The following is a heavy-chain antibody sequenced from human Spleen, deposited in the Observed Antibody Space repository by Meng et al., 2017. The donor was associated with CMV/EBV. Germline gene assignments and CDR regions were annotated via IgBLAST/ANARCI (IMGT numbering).Heavy chain of an antibody. CDR1: GGSISSGGYY. J-gene: IGHJ4*02. CDR2: IYYSGST. D-gene: IGHD6-6*01. CDR3: ARDGTARPGFDY. V-gene: IGHV4-31*03. Sequence: CTVSGGSISSGGYYWSWIRQHPGKGLEWIGYIYYSGSTYYNPSLKSRVTISVDTSKNQFSLKLSSVTAADTAVYYCARDGTARPGFDYWGQGTLVTVSS.